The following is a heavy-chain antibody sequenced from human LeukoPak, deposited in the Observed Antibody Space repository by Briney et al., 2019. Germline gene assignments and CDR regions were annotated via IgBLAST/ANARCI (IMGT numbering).Heavy chain of an antibody. J-gene: IGHJ4*02. V-gene: IGHV3-23*01. D-gene: IGHD1-7*01. Sequence: GGSLRLSCAASGFTFSSYAMNWVRQAPEKGLEWVSGISGSGGSTFYADSVKGRFTISRDNAKNSLYLQMNSLRAEDTAVYYCAKDTITGTTLVFDYWGQGTLVTVSS. CDR2: ISGSGGST. CDR3: AKDTITGTTLVFDY. CDR1: GFTFSSYA.